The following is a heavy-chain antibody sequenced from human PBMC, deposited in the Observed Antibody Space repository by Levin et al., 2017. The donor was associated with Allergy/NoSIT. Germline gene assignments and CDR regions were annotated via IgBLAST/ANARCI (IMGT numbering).Heavy chain of an antibody. V-gene: IGHV1-2*06. D-gene: IGHD6-13*01. CDR2: INPNSGGT. CDR1: GYTFTGYY. CDR3: CCLEGPGIAAAGLEY. Sequence: ASVKVSCKASGYTFTGYYMHWVRQAPGQGLEWMGRINPNSGGTNYAQKFQGRVTMTRDTSISTAYMELSRLRSDDTAVYYCCCLEGPGIAAAGLEYWGQGTLVTVSS. J-gene: IGHJ4*02.